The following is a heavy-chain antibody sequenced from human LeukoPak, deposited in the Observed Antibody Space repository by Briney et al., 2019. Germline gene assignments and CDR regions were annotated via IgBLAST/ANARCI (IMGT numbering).Heavy chain of an antibody. CDR1: GYTFTSYA. Sequence: GASVKVSCKASGYTFTSYAMHWVRQAPGQRLEWMGWNNAGNGNTKYSQEFQGRVTITRDTSASTAYMELSSLRSEDMAVYYCARGKANYYGSGSLDYWGQGTLVTVSS. CDR2: NNAGNGNT. D-gene: IGHD3-10*01. J-gene: IGHJ4*02. CDR3: ARGKANYYGSGSLDY. V-gene: IGHV1-3*02.